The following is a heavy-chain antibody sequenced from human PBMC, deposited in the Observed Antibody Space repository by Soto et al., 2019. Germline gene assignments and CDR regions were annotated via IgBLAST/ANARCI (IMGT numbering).Heavy chain of an antibody. CDR3: AKDAASRYIVVVVAPTSRVGYYMDV. J-gene: IGHJ6*03. CDR1: GFTFSGFG. CDR2: MSYDGSKR. Sequence: QVQLVESGGGVVQPGGSLRLSCVASGFTFSGFGMHWVRQAPGKGLEWLAAMSYDGSKRYHADSVKGRFTISRDNSKNTLSQQLNSLRAEDTAVYYCAKDAASRYIVVVVAPTSRVGYYMDVWGKGTTVTVSS. V-gene: IGHV3-30*18. D-gene: IGHD2-15*01.